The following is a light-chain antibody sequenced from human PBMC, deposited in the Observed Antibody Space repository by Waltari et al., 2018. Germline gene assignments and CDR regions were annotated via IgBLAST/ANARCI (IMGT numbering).Light chain of an antibody. CDR2: EVT. V-gene: IGLV2-23*02. J-gene: IGLJ3*02. Sequence: QAALTQPAPVSGSPGQSIPISCTGSNSDVGNYNLFPWYQKHPGKAPKLIIYEVTNRPSGISDRFSGFKTGNTASLTISGLQAEDEADYYCCSYAGSWIWVFGGGTELTVL. CDR3: CSYAGSWIWV. CDR1: NSDVGNYNL.